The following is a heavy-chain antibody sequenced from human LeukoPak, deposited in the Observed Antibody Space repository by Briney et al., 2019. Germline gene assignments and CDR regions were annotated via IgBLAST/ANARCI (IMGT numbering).Heavy chain of an antibody. CDR2: IKEDGSEK. D-gene: IGHD3-22*01. Sequence: GGSLRLSCAASGFTFSSYWMSWVRQAPGKGLEWVANIKEDGSEKYYVDSVKGRFTISRDNAKNSLYLQMNSLRAEDTAVYYCARDLYRIVVVPHYFDYWGQGTLVTVSS. CDR3: ARDLYRIVVVPHYFDY. J-gene: IGHJ4*02. V-gene: IGHV3-7*01. CDR1: GFTFSSYW.